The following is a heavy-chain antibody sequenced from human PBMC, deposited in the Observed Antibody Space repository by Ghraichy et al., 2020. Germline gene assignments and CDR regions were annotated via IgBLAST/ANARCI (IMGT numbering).Heavy chain of an antibody. CDR3: AKDGFGYSSGWKRDYYFDY. D-gene: IGHD6-19*01. CDR2: ISGSGGST. CDR1: GFTFSSYA. V-gene: IGHV3-23*01. Sequence: GGSLRLSCAASGFTFSSYAMSWVRQAPGKGLEWVSAISGSGGSTYYADSVKGRFTISRDNSKNTLYLQMNSLRAEDTAVYYCAKDGFGYSSGWKRDYYFDYWGQGTLVTVSS. J-gene: IGHJ4*02.